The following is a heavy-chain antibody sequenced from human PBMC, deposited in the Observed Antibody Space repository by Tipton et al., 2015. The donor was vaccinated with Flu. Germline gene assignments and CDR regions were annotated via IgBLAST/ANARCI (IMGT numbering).Heavy chain of an antibody. CDR3: ARAASGDYVPCVY. CDR2: MNPNSGNT. J-gene: IGHJ4*02. CDR1: GYTFSSYD. V-gene: IGHV1-8*01. Sequence: QLVQSGAEVKKPGASVKVSCKASGYTFSSYDINWVRQATGQGLEWMGWMNPNSGNTGYAQKFQGRVTMTTNTSISTAYMELSSLRSDDTAVYYCARAASGDYVPCVYWGQGTLVTVSS. D-gene: IGHD4-17*01.